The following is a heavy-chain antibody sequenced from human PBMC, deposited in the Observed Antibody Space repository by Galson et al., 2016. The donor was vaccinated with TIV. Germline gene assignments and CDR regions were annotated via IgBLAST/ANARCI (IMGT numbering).Heavy chain of an antibody. CDR2: ISGYNDNT. V-gene: IGHV1-18*01. CDR1: GYSFINYY. D-gene: IGHD4-23*01. CDR3: ARVVRTVITQKSFDF. Sequence: SVKVSCKASGYSFINYYITWVRQAPGQGLEWMGWISGYNDNTNYTLKFQGRLTMTTDTYTSTSYMELRSLRSDDTAVYYCARVVRTVITQKSFDFWGQGTPVIVSS. J-gene: IGHJ4*02.